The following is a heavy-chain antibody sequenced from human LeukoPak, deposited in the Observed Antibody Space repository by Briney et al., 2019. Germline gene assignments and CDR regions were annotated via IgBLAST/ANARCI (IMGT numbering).Heavy chain of an antibody. V-gene: IGHV3-30*18. CDR3: AKGGEIVATFDYSDY. J-gene: IGHJ4*02. CDR2: ISYDGSSK. CDR1: GFTFSNYG. D-gene: IGHD5-12*01. Sequence: GGSLRLSCAASGFTFSNYGMNWVRQAPGKGLEWVAVISYDGSSKYYADSLKGRFSISRDNSKNTLYLQMNSLRVEDTAVYYCAKGGEIVATFDYSDYWGQGTLVTVSS.